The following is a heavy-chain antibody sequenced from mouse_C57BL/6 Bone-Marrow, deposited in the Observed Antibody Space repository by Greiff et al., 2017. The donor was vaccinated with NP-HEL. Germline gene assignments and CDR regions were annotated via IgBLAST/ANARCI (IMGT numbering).Heavy chain of an antibody. CDR3: ARAVTTVVDY. Sequence: EVQLQESGGGLVKPGGSLKLSCAASGFTFSDYGMHWVRQAPEKGLEWVAYISSGSSTIYYADTVKGRFTISRDNAKNTLFLQMTSLRSEDTAMYYCARAVTTVVDYWGQGTTLTVSS. CDR1: GFTFSDYG. J-gene: IGHJ2*01. CDR2: ISSGSSTI. V-gene: IGHV5-17*01. D-gene: IGHD1-1*01.